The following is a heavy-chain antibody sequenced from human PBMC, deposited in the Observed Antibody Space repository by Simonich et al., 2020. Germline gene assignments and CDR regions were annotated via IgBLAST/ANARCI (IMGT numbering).Heavy chain of an antibody. D-gene: IGHD3-10*01. CDR2: IRNKANSYRT. CDR1: GFTFSGSA. CDR3: TRFDYYGSGSYYFDY. J-gene: IGHJ4*02. Sequence: EVQLVESGGGLVQPGGSLKLSCAASGFTFSGSAMHWVRQASWKGREWVGRIRNKANSYRTAYAASVKGRFTIARDDSKNTAYLQMNSLKTEDTAVYYCTRFDYYGSGSYYFDYWGQGTLVTVSS. V-gene: IGHV3-73*02.